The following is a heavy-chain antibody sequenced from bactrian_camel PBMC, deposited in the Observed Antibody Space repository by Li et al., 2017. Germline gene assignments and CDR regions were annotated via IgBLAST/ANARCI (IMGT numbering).Heavy chain of an antibody. CDR3: AAGGVPRERLNG. J-gene: IGHJ4*01. CDR1: GFTFSTRA. CDR2: IFRGRSGDT. D-gene: IGHD8*01. V-gene: IGHV3S40*01. Sequence: VQLVESGGGLVQPGGSLRLTCAAPGFTFSTRAMSWFRQAPGKEREGVAGIFRGRSGDTYYADSVKGRFTISRDNAKSTVYLQMNDLKPEDTAMYYCAAGGVPRERLNGGVRGPRSPSP.